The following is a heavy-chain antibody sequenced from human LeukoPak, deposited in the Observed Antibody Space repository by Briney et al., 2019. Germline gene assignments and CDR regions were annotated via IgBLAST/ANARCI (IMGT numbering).Heavy chain of an antibody. D-gene: IGHD3-10*01. CDR3: ARGNYGLGSYYFGIPSPVVDY. CDR2: IYYSGST. V-gene: IGHV4-30-4*01. CDR1: GGSISSGDYY. J-gene: IGHJ4*02. Sequence: SETLSLTCTVSGGSISSGDYYWSWIRQPPGKGLEWIGYIYYSGSTYYNPSLKSRVTISVDTSKNQFSLKLSSVTAADTAVYYCARGNYGLGSYYFGIPSPVVDYWGQGTLVTVSS.